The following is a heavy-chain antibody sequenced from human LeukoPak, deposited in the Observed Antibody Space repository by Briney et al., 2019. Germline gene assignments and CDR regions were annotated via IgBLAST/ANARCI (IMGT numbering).Heavy chain of an antibody. CDR3: ARSLRRKCVSTSCWAAGDI. CDR1: GFTVSSYY. V-gene: IGHV3-53*01. D-gene: IGHD2-2*01. Sequence: SGGSLRLYFAASGFTVSSYYMSLVRQAPGKGLEWVSLIYSGGSTYHADSVKGRFAISRDNAEKSVYLHMSSLRVEDTAVYYCARSLRRKCVSTSCWAAGDIWGQGTMVTVSS. CDR2: IYSGGST. J-gene: IGHJ3*02.